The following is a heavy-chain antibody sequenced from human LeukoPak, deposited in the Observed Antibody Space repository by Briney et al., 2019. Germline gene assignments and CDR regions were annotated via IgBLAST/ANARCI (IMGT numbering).Heavy chain of an antibody. D-gene: IGHD3-22*01. CDR1: GGTFSSYT. Sequence: SVKVSCKASGGTFSSYTISWVRQAPGQGLEWMGRIIPILGIANYAQKFQGRVTITADKSTSTAYMEPSSLRSEDTAVYYCARKGDYYDSSGYSVGYGDAFDIWGQGTMVTVSS. J-gene: IGHJ3*02. CDR3: ARKGDYYDSSGYSVGYGDAFDI. V-gene: IGHV1-69*02. CDR2: IIPILGIA.